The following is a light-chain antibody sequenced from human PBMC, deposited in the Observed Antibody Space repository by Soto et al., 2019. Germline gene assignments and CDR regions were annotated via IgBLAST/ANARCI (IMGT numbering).Light chain of an antibody. CDR2: DTS. CDR3: QQYNSWPPIT. CDR1: QSVGSN. Sequence: EVVMTQSPATLSVSPGETATLSCRASQSVGSNLAWYQQKPGQAPRLLIYDTSTRATGVPARFSGSRSGTEFTLTISSLQSEDFVVYYCQQYNSWPPITFGQGTRLETK. J-gene: IGKJ5*01. V-gene: IGKV3-15*01.